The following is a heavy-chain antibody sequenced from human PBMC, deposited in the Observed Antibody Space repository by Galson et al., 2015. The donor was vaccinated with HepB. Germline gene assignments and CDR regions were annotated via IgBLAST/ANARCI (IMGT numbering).Heavy chain of an antibody. CDR2: ISGSGDST. D-gene: IGHD3-9*01. CDR3: AKDREGGILTGYYDY. CDR1: GFTFSSYA. J-gene: IGHJ4*02. Sequence: SLRLSCAASGFTFSSYAMNWVRQAPGEGLEWVSAISGSGDSTYYADSVKGRFTISRDNSKNTLYLQMNSLRAEDTAVYYCAKDREGGILTGYYDYWGQGSLVTVSS. V-gene: IGHV3-23*01.